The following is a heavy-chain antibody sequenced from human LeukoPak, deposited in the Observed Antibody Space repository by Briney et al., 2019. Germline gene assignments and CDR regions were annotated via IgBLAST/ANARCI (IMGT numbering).Heavy chain of an antibody. CDR2: IYTSGST. CDR1: GGSISSYY. Sequence: PSETLSLTCTVSGGSISSYYWSWIRQPAGKGLEWIGRIYTSGSTNYNPSLKSRVTMSVDTSKDQFSLKLSSVTAADTAVYYCARGLVRYFDWLPEYYFDYWGQGTLVTVSS. J-gene: IGHJ4*02. D-gene: IGHD3-9*01. V-gene: IGHV4-4*07. CDR3: ARGLVRYFDWLPEYYFDY.